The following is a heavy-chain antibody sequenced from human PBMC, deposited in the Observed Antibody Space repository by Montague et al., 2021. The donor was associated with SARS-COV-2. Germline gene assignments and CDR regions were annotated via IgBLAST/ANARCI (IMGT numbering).Heavy chain of an antibody. J-gene: IGHJ5*02. CDR1: GDSINSDTAF. CDR3: ARHDHTDFGNPNWFDP. CDR2: MVYSGRN. D-gene: IGHD5-18*01. V-gene: IGHV4-39*01. Sequence: SETLSLTCTVSGDSINSDTAFWGWIRQSPGKGLEWIGSMVYSGRNFYNGALRSRLIISVDTSKNQFSLELRAVTAADTGLYYCARHDHTDFGNPNWFDPWGQGTLVTVSS.